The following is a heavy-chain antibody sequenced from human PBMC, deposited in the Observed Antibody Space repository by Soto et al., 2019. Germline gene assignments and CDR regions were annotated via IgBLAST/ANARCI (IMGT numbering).Heavy chain of an antibody. CDR3: VRGGIVVVPAAMRGPRYYFDY. J-gene: IGHJ4*02. CDR2: IYYSGST. D-gene: IGHD2-2*01. CDR1: GGSIRSYY. Sequence: SETLSLTCTVSGGSIRSYYWSWIRQPPGKGLEWIGYIYYSGSTNYNPSLKSRVTISVDTSKNQFSLRLSSVTAADTAVYYCVRGGIVVVPAAMRGPRYYFDYWGQGTLVTVSS. V-gene: IGHV4-59*12.